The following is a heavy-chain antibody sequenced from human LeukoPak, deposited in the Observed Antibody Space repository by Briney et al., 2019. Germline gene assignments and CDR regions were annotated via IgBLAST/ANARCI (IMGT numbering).Heavy chain of an antibody. CDR1: GYTFTGYY. J-gene: IGHJ4*02. Sequence: ASVKVSCKASGYTFTGYYMHWVRQAPGQGLEWMGRINPNSGDTGYVQKFQGRVTMTRDTSISTAYMELSSLRSEDTAVYYCARGGFGSGSYSDYWGQGTLVTVSS. D-gene: IGHD3-10*01. V-gene: IGHV1-2*06. CDR3: ARGGFGSGSYSDY. CDR2: INPNSGDT.